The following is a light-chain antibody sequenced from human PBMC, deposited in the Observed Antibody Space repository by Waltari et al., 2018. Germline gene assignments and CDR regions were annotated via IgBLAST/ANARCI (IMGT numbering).Light chain of an antibody. J-gene: IGLJ3*02. CDR2: DVT. CDR3: SSYTSSSALV. Sequence: QSALTQPASVSGSPGQSITISCTGTSSDVGGYIYVFWYQQHPGKAPKLIIYDVTKRPSGVSKRFSGSKSGNTASLAISGLQAEDEADYHCSSYTSSSALVFGGGTKLTVL. V-gene: IGLV2-14*01. CDR1: SSDVGGYIY.